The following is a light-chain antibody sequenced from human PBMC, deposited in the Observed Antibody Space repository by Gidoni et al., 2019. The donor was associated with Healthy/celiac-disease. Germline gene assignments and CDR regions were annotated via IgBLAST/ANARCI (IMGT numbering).Light chain of an antibody. V-gene: IGKV1-5*03. CDR2: KAS. CDR3: QQYNSYWCS. J-gene: IGKJ2*04. Sequence: DIQMTQSPPTLSASVGDRVTITCRASQSISSWFAWYQQKPGKAPKLLIYKASSLESGVPSRFSGSGSGTGFTLTISSLQPDDFATYYCQQYNSYWCSFGQXTKLEIK. CDR1: QSISSW.